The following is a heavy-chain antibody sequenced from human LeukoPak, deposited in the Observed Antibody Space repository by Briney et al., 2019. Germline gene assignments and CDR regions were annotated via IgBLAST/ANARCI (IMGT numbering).Heavy chain of an antibody. CDR3: VRDRRSDGDYVLDY. J-gene: IGHJ4*02. Sequence: PGGSLRLSCAASGFTFSSYTIHWVRQAPGKGLEWLAVISNDGSEKYYPDSVKGRFTISRDNSKNTLYLQVNSLRAEDSAVYYCVRDRRSDGDYVLDYWGQGTLVTVS. CDR2: ISNDGSEK. V-gene: IGHV3-30*04. CDR1: GFTFSSYT. D-gene: IGHD4-17*01.